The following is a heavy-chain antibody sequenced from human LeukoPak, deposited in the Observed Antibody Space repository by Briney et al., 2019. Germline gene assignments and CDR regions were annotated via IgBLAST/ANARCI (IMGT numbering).Heavy chain of an antibody. V-gene: IGHV1-46*01. CDR2: INPSGGST. Sequence: ASVKVSCKASGYTFTSYYMHWVRQAPGQGLEWMGIINPSGGSTSYAQKFQGRVTMTRDTSTSTVYMELSSLRSEDTAVYYCARDLIGYSSSWSLGFDYWGQGTLVTVSS. CDR1: GYTFTSYY. D-gene: IGHD6-13*01. J-gene: IGHJ4*02. CDR3: ARDLIGYSSSWSLGFDY.